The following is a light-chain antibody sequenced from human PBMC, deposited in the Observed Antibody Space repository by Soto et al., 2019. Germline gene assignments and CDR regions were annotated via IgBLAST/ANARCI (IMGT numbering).Light chain of an antibody. Sequence: QSVLTQPASVSVSPGQSITISCTGANSDIGNYDFVSWYRQHPGEAPKVLIFDVSNRPSGISNRFSGSKSGNTASLTIYGLQAEDEADYFCSSYTSTSSFYVFGTGTKVTVL. J-gene: IGLJ1*01. CDR3: SSYTSTSSFYV. CDR1: NSDIGNYDF. V-gene: IGLV2-14*03. CDR2: DVS.